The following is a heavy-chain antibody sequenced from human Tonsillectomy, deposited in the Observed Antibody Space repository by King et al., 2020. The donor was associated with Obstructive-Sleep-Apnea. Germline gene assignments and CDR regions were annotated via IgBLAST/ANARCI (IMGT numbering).Heavy chain of an antibody. CDR1: GYTLTELS. V-gene: IGHV1-24*01. D-gene: IGHD3-22*01. CDR2: FDPEDGET. J-gene: IGHJ4*02. CDR3: ATDVSEYYDSSGNLDY. Sequence: QVQLVESGAEVKKPGASVKVSCKVSGYTLTELSMHWVRQAPGKGLEWMGEFDPEDGETSDAQKFQCRVTMTEDTSTDTAYMELSSLRSEDTAVYYCATDVSEYYDSSGNLDYWGQGTLVTVSS.